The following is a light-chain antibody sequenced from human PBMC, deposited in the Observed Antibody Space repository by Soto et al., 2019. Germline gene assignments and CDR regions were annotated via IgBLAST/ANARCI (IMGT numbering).Light chain of an antibody. J-gene: IGLJ2*01. Sequence: NFMLTQPHSVSESPGKRVTISCTRSSGSIANNYMQWYQQRPGTAPTTVIFENNPRPSGVPDRFSGSTDGSSNSASLTISGLQTEDEADSYCQSYDSSFVVFGGGTTLTVL. CDR2: ENN. CDR3: QSYDSSFVV. V-gene: IGLV6-57*04. CDR1: SGSIANNY.